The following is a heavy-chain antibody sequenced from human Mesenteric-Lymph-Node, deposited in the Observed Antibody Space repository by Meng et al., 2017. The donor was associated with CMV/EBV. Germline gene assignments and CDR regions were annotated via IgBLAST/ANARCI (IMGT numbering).Heavy chain of an antibody. V-gene: IGHV3-21*01. CDR2: ISSSSSYI. Sequence: GESLKISCAASGFTFSSYSMNWVRQAPGKGLEWVSSISSSSSYIYYADSVKGRFTISRDNAKNSLYLQMNSLRAEDTAVYYCARAGGTIFGVATSYYGMDVWGQGTTVTV. D-gene: IGHD3-3*01. CDR3: ARAGGTIFGVATSYYGMDV. J-gene: IGHJ6*02. CDR1: GFTFSSYS.